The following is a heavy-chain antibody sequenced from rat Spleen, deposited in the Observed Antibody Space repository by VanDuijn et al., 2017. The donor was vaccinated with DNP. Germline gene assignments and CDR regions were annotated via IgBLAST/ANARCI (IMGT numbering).Heavy chain of an antibody. CDR3: VRWNSGHFDY. V-gene: IGHV5S13*01. CDR2: ITTGNGNT. D-gene: IGHD4-3*01. J-gene: IGHJ2*01. Sequence: EVQLVESGGGLVQPGRSLKLSCTASGFTFSNYGMAWVRQAPTKGLEWVASITTGNGNTYYRDSVKGRFTISRDNAKSTLYLQMNSLRSEDMATYYCVRWNSGHFDYWGQGVMVTVSS. CDR1: GFTFSNYG.